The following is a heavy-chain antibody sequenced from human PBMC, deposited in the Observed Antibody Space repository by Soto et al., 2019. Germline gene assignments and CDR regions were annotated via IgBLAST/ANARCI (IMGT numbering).Heavy chain of an antibody. Sequence: QVQLVQSGAEVKKPGASVKVSCKASGYTFTSYYMHWVRQAPGQGLEWMGIINPSGGSTSYAQKLQGKVTMTRDNSTNTVYKGQSTLRSEDTAVYCFAQESTSVGGGGHDYYGMDVWGQGTTVTVSS. D-gene: IGHD2-15*01. J-gene: IGHJ6*02. CDR2: INPSGGST. CDR3: AQESTSVGGGGHDYYGMDV. V-gene: IGHV1-46*01. CDR1: GYTFTSYY.